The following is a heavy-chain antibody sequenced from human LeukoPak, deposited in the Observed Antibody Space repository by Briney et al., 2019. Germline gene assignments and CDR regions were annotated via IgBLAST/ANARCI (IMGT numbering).Heavy chain of an antibody. V-gene: IGHV3-48*03. J-gene: IGHJ3*02. CDR2: ISSSGSTI. CDR3: ARESAYCSSTSCPDAFDI. D-gene: IGHD2-2*01. CDR1: GFTFSSYE. Sequence: GGSLRLPCAASGFTFSSYEMNWVRQAPGKGLEWVSYISSSGSTIYYADSVKGRFTISRDNAKNSLYLQMNSLRAEDTAVYHCARESAYCSSTSCPDAFDIWGQGTMVTVSS.